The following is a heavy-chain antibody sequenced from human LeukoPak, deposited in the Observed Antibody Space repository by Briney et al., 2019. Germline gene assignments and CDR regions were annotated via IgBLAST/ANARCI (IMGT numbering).Heavy chain of an antibody. D-gene: IGHD3-3*01. V-gene: IGHV4-38-2*01. Sequence: SETLSLTCAVSGYSISSGYYWGWIRQPPGKGLEWIGSIYHSGSTYYNPSLKSRVTISVDTSKNQFSLKLSSVTAADTAVYYCAGHRDYDFWSGYPDAFDIWGQGTMVTVSS. J-gene: IGHJ3*02. CDR1: GYSISSGYY. CDR2: IYHSGST. CDR3: AGHRDYDFWSGYPDAFDI.